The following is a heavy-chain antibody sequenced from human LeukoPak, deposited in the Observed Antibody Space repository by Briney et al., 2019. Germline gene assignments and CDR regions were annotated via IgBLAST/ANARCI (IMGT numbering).Heavy chain of an antibody. Sequence: PGGSLRLSCAASGFTFSTYEMNWVRQAPGKGQEWVSFITSSGSTIYYADSVKGRFTISRDNAKNSLFLQMNSLRAEDTAVYYCAREPRISPGYFYGLDVWGQGTTVTVSS. D-gene: IGHD2-15*01. J-gene: IGHJ6*02. CDR2: ITSSGSTI. CDR1: GFTFSTYE. CDR3: AREPRISPGYFYGLDV. V-gene: IGHV3-48*03.